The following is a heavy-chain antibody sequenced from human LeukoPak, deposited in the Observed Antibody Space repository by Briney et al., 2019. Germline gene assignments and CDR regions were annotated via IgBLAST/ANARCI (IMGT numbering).Heavy chain of an antibody. J-gene: IGHJ4*02. CDR3: ARLKSGWELGIDY. Sequence: SETLSLTCAVYGGSFSGYYCSWIRQPPGKGLEWIGEINHSGSTNYNPSLKSRVTISVDTSKNQFSLKLSSVTAADTAVYYCARLKSGWELGIDYWGQGTLVTVSS. D-gene: IGHD1-26*01. CDR1: GGSFSGYY. CDR2: INHSGST. V-gene: IGHV4-34*01.